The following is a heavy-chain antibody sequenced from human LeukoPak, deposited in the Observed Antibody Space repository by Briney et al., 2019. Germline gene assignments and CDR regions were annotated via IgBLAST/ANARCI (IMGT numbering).Heavy chain of an antibody. Sequence: GGSLRLSCAASGFTFGNYVMSWVRQAPGKGLEWVSAISGGGGSTYYADSVKGRFTISRDNSKNTLYLQMNSLRGEDTAVYYCAKGSSPFDYWGQGTLVTVSS. CDR3: AKGSSPFDY. CDR2: ISGGGGST. J-gene: IGHJ4*02. V-gene: IGHV3-23*01. CDR1: GFTFGNYV. D-gene: IGHD6-13*01.